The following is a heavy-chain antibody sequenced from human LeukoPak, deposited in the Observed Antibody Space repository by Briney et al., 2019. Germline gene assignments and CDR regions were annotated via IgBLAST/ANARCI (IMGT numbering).Heavy chain of an antibody. J-gene: IGHJ6*02. CDR2: IYYSGST. Sequence: SETLSLTCTVSGGSISSYYWSWIRQPPGKGLEWIGYIYYSGSTNYNPSLKSRVTISVDTSKNQFSLKLSSVTAADTAVYYCARAKPSHYDFWSGYLRGDYGMDVWGQGTTVTVSS. V-gene: IGHV4-59*01. D-gene: IGHD3-3*01. CDR1: GGSISSYY. CDR3: ARAKPSHYDFWSGYLRGDYGMDV.